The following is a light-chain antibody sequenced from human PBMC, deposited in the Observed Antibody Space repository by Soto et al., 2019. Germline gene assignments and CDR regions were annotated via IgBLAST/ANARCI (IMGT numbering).Light chain of an antibody. J-gene: IGKJ2*01. CDR2: DAS. CDR3: QQRYNWPNT. V-gene: IGKV3-11*01. CDR1: QSVSSY. Sequence: EIVLTQSPATLSLSPGERGTLSCRASQSVSSYLAWYQQKPGQAPRLLIYDASNRATDVPARFSGSGSGTDFTLTISSLEPEDFAVYYCQQRYNWPNTFGHGTKLEIK.